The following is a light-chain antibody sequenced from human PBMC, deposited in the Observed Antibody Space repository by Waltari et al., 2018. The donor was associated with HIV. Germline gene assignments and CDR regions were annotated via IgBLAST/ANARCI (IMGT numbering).Light chain of an antibody. Sequence: QSVLTQPPSVSAAPGQKVTISCSGSSSNIGSNYVSWYQQPPGTAPKFLIYDKNKRPSGIPDRFSGSKSGTSATLGITGLQTGDEADYYCATWDSSLSAVVFGGGTKLTVL. CDR3: ATWDSSLSAVV. V-gene: IGLV1-51*01. J-gene: IGLJ2*01. CDR1: SSNIGSNY. CDR2: DKN.